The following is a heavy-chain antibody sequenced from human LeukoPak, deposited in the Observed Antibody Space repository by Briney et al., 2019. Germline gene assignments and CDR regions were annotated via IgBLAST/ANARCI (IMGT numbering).Heavy chain of an antibody. Sequence: ASVKVSCKASGYTFTSYAMHWVRQAPGQRLEWMGWINAGNGITKYSQKFQGRVTITRDTSASTAYMELSSLRSEDTAVYYCARDRHNDILTGYLDYWGQGTLVTVSS. J-gene: IGHJ4*02. V-gene: IGHV1-3*01. D-gene: IGHD3-9*01. CDR3: ARDRHNDILTGYLDY. CDR2: INAGNGIT. CDR1: GYTFTSYA.